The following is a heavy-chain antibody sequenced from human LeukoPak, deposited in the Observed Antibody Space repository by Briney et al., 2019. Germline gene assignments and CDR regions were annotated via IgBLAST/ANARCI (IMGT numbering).Heavy chain of an antibody. V-gene: IGHV3-11*01. Sequence: GGSLRLSCAAPGFTFSDYYMSWIRQAPGKGLEWVSYISSSGSTIYYADSVKGRFTISRDNAKNSLYLQMNSLRAEDTAVYYCAREAVTPYYGMDVWGQGTTVTVSS. CDR1: GFTFSDYY. D-gene: IGHD3-10*01. CDR3: AREAVTPYYGMDV. CDR2: ISSSGSTI. J-gene: IGHJ6*02.